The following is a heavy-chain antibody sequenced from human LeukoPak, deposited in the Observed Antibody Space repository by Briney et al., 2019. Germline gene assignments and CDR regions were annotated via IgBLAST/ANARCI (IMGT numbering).Heavy chain of an antibody. D-gene: IGHD2-2*01. Sequence: SETLSLTCTVSGGSISSYYWSWIRQPPGKGLEWIGYIYYSGSTNYNPSLKNRVTISVDTSKNQFSLKLSSVTAADTAVYYCARGLGSSTSWDYWGQGTLVTVSS. CDR3: ARGLGSSTSWDY. J-gene: IGHJ4*02. CDR1: GGSISSYY. CDR2: IYYSGST. V-gene: IGHV4-59*01.